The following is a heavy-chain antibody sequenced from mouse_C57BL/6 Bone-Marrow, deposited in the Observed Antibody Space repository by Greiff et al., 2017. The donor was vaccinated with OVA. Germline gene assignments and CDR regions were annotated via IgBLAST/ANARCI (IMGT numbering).Heavy chain of an antibody. J-gene: IGHJ3*01. CDR3: ARYYDYDRAWFAY. D-gene: IGHD2-4*01. CDR1: GYTFTDYY. V-gene: IGHV1-26*01. CDR2: INPNNGGT. Sequence: LVKPGASVKISCKASGYTFTDYYMNWVKQSHGKSLEWIGDINPNNGGTSYNQKFKGKATLTVDKSSSTAYMELRSRTSEDSAVYYCARYYDYDRAWFAYWGQGTLVTVSA.